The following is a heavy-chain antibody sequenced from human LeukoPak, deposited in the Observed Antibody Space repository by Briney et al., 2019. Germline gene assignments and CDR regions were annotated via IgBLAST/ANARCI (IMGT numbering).Heavy chain of an antibody. CDR1: GGSVSSGSYY. D-gene: IGHD5-18*01. V-gene: IGHV4-61*01. CDR2: IYYSGGT. Sequence: SETLSLTCTVSGGSVSSGSYYWSWIRQPPGKGLEWIGYIYYSGGTHYNPSLKSRVTISVDTSKNQVSLNLRSVTAADTAVYYCVTMVPPQYSYGSSFDHWGQGTLVTVSS. J-gene: IGHJ4*02. CDR3: VTMVPPQYSYGSSFDH.